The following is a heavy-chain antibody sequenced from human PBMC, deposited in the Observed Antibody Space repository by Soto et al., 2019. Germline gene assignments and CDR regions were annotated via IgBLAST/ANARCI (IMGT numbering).Heavy chain of an antibody. Sequence: SETLSLTCAVYGGSFSGYYWSWIRQPPGKGLEWIGEINHSGSTNYNPSLKSRVTISVDTSKNQFSLKLSSVTAADTAVYYCARGWVWFGDLTGWLDPWGQGTMVTVST. J-gene: IGHJ5*02. CDR3: ARGWVWFGDLTGWLDP. CDR1: GGSFSGYY. D-gene: IGHD3-10*01. V-gene: IGHV4-34*01. CDR2: INHSGST.